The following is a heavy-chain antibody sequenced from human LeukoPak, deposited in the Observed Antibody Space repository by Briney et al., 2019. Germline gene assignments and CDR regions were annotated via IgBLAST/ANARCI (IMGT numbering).Heavy chain of an antibody. CDR3: ARDATPYYYGSASYFFVH. D-gene: IGHD3-10*01. Sequence: ASVRVSCKASGYTFTRLGVNWVRQAPGQGLEWIGWISAYDGNASYVQTYEGRVTMTTETSTSTAYMELRNLTSDDTAVYYCARDATPYYYGSASYFFVHWGQGTLVTVSS. V-gene: IGHV1-18*01. CDR1: GYTFTRLG. CDR2: ISAYDGNA. J-gene: IGHJ5*02.